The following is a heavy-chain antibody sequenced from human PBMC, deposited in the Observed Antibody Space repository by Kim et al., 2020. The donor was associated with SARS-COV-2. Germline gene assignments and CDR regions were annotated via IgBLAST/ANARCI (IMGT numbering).Heavy chain of an antibody. CDR2: ISGSGGST. V-gene: IGHV3-23*01. J-gene: IGHJ6*02. Sequence: GGSLRLSCAASGFTFSSYAMSWVRQAPGKGLEWVSAISGSGGSTYYADSVKGRFTISRDNSKNTLYLQMNSLRAEDTAVYYCAKSGAQQQLVPYYYYGMDVWGQGTTVTVSS. CDR1: GFTFSSYA. CDR3: AKSGAQQQLVPYYYYGMDV. D-gene: IGHD6-13*01.